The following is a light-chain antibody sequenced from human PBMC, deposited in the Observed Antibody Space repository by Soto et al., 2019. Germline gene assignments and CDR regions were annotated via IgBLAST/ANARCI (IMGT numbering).Light chain of an antibody. CDR1: SSDVGGYNY. CDR2: EVT. J-gene: IGLJ3*02. Sequence: QSVLTQPASVSGSPGQSITISCTGTSSDVGGYNYVSWYQQHPGKAPKLMIYEVTKRPSGVPDRFSGSKSGNTASLTVSGLLAEDEADYYCSSHAGINNVVCGGGTQLTGL. CDR3: SSHAGINNVV. V-gene: IGLV2-8*01.